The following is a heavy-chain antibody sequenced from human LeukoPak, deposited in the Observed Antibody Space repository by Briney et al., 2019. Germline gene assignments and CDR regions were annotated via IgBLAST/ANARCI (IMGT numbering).Heavy chain of an antibody. CDR1: GLIFRNYA. CDR2: ISGDGTET. J-gene: IGHJ4*02. V-gene: IGHV3-23*01. D-gene: IGHD4-11*01. Sequence: GGSLRLSCTASGLIFRNYAMTWVRQAPRKGLEWVSTISGDGTETFYADSVKGRFTISRDNSKNTHHLQMSSLRAEDTGIYYCAKGGHYSFFDYWGQGTLVTVSS. CDR3: AKGGHYSFFDY.